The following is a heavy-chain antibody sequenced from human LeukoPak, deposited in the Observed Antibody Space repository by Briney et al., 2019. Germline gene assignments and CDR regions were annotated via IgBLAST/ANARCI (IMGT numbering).Heavy chain of an antibody. CDR1: SGSISNGGYY. V-gene: IGHV4-39*07. Sequence: SETLSLTCTVSSGSISNGGYYWVWIRQPPGKGLEWIGSIYYSGTSYYSPSLTSRVTISVDTSNNQFSLKLSSVTAADTAVYYCARAVMVAVAGGRFDYWGQGTLVTVSS. J-gene: IGHJ4*02. CDR3: ARAVMVAVAGGRFDY. CDR2: IYYSGTS. D-gene: IGHD6-19*01.